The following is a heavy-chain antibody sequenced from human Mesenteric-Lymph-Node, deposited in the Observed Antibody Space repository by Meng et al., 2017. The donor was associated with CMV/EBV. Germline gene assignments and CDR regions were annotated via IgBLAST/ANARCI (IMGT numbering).Heavy chain of an antibody. J-gene: IGHJ6*02. Sequence: SETLSLTCTVSGGSISSSSYYWGWIRQPPGKGLEWIGSIYYSGSTYYNPSLKSRVTISVDTSKNQFSLQLNSVTPEDTAVYYCHYYYYGMDVWGQGTTVTVSS. V-gene: IGHV4-39*07. CDR1: GGSISSSSYY. CDR3: HYYYYGMDV. CDR2: IYYSGST.